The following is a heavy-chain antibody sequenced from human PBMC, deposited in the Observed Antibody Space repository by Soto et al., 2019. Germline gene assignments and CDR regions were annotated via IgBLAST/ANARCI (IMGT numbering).Heavy chain of an antibody. D-gene: IGHD2-15*01. CDR3: APLSVSLSGPYGIHV. CDR2: MFYSGLT. Sequence: PSETLSLTCSVSGYSVTSSDYYWAWIRQPPGEGLEWIGSMFYSGLTYYNPSLKSRVTLSVDTSKNQFSVRLNSVTAADTAVYYCAPLSVSLSGPYGIHVWGQGTTVTVSS. V-gene: IGHV4-39*01. CDR1: GYSVTSSDYY. J-gene: IGHJ6*02.